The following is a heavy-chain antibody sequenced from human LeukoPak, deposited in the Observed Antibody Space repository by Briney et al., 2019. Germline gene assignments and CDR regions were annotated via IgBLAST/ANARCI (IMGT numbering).Heavy chain of an antibody. CDR2: INPSGGST. CDR3: ARDGAQNPLGAEGDAFDI. CDR1: GYTFTSYY. D-gene: IGHD4/OR15-4a*01. Sequence: ASVKVSCKASGYTFTSYYMHWVRQAPGQGLEWMGIINPSGGSTSYAQKFQGRVTMTRDTSTSTVYMELSSLRSEDTAVYYCARDGAQNPLGAEGDAFDIWGQGTVVTVSS. V-gene: IGHV1-46*01. J-gene: IGHJ3*02.